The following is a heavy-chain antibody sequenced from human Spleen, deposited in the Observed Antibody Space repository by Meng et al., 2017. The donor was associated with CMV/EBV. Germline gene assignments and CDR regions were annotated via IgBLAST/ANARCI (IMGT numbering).Heavy chain of an antibody. D-gene: IGHD3-22*01. CDR2: LSGSGGST. CDR1: GFTFSTYA. V-gene: IGHV3-23*01. CDR3: AKENYYDSSGYFDY. J-gene: IGHJ4*02. Sequence: ASGFTFSTYARNWVRQAPGKGLEWVSALSGSGGSTYYADSVKGRFIISRDNSKNTLYLQMNSLRAEDTAVYYCAKENYYDSSGYFDYWGQGTLVTVSS.